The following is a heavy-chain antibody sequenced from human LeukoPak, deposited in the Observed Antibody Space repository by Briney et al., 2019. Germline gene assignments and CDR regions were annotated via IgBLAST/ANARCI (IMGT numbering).Heavy chain of an antibody. D-gene: IGHD3/OR15-3a*01. Sequence: ASVKVSCKASGYTFINFPLSWVRQAPGRRPEWVGWIYPNNSTRGYAKNFQGRVVLTRDTSISTAYMELRSLKSEDTAVYYCARGKDLFDHWGQGSLVAVSS. CDR3: ARGKDLFDH. CDR1: GYTFINFP. J-gene: IGHJ4*02. V-gene: IGHV1-8*01. CDR2: IYPNNSTR.